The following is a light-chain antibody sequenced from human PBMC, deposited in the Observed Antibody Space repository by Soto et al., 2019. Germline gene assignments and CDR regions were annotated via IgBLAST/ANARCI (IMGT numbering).Light chain of an antibody. CDR2: EVS. CDR3: SSYTTSSTVV. J-gene: IGLJ1*01. Sequence: QSVLTHPASVFVSPGQSITISCTGTSSDVGGYNFVSWYQQHPGKAPKLMIYEVSNRPSGVSNRFSGSKSGNTASLTISGLQPEDEADYYCSSYTTSSTVVYGTGTKVTVL. CDR1: SSDVGGYNF. V-gene: IGLV2-14*03.